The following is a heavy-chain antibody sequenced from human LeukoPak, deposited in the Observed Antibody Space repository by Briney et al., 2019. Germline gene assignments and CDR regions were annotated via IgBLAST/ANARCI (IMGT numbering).Heavy chain of an antibody. Sequence: PGGSLRLSCAASGFTFSSYSMNWVRQAPGKGLEWVSSISSSSSYIYYADSVKGRFTISRDNAKNSLYLQMNSLRAEDTAVYYCARDLITMIYPDLAGGDYFDYWGQGTLVTVSS. J-gene: IGHJ4*02. CDR1: GFTFSSYS. V-gene: IGHV3-21*01. CDR2: ISSSSSYI. D-gene: IGHD3-22*01. CDR3: ARDLITMIYPDLAGGDYFDY.